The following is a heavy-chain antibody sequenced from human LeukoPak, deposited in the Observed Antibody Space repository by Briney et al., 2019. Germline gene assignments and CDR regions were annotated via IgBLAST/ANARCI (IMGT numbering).Heavy chain of an antibody. Sequence: SETLSLTCTVSGGSISGSGYYWGWIRQPPGKGLEWIGSIYYSGSTYYNPSLKSRVTISVDTSKNQFSLKLSSVTAADTAVYYCARGDCSGGSCYLFDYWGQGALVTVSS. CDR3: ARGDCSGGSCYLFDY. CDR1: GGSISGSGYY. V-gene: IGHV4-39*01. CDR2: IYYSGST. J-gene: IGHJ4*02. D-gene: IGHD2-15*01.